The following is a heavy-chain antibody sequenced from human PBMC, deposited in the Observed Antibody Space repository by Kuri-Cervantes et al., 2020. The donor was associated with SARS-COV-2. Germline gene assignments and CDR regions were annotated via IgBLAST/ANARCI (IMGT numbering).Heavy chain of an antibody. J-gene: IGHJ4*02. Sequence: SLKISCVVSGFIFEKYAMHWVRQAPGKGLEWVSGISWNGGSVGYAGSVKGRFTISRDNAKNMLFLQMNSLRAEDTAVYYCVRDGDHWNFDYWGQGTLVTVSS. V-gene: IGHV3-9*01. CDR1: GFIFEKYA. D-gene: IGHD1-1*01. CDR2: ISWNGGSV. CDR3: VRDGDHWNFDY.